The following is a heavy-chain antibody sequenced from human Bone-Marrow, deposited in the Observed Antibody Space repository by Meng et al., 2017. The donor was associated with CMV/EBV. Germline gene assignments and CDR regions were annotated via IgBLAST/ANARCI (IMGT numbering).Heavy chain of an antibody. J-gene: IGHJ4*02. Sequence: GSLRLSCTVSGGSISSYYWSWIRQPPGKGLEWIGYIYYSGSTNYNPSLKSRVTISVDTSKNQFSLKLSSVTAADTAVYYCARVQWLVPDYWGQGTLVTVSS. CDR1: GGSISSYY. CDR2: IYYSGST. V-gene: IGHV4-59*12. CDR3: ARVQWLVPDY. D-gene: IGHD6-19*01.